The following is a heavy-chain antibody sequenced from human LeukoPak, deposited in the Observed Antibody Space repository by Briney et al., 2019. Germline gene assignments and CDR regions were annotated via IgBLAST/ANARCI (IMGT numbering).Heavy chain of an antibody. CDR1: GGSISSYY. D-gene: IGHD3-10*01. CDR2: IYYSGST. J-gene: IGHJ4*02. V-gene: IGHV4-59*01. Sequence: SETLSLTCTVSGGSISSYYWSWIRQPPGKGLEWIGYIYYSGSTNYNPSLKSRVTISVDTSKNQFSLKLSSVTAADTAVYYCARHIGTWFGELFFDYWGQGTLVTVSS. CDR3: ARHIGTWFGELFFDY.